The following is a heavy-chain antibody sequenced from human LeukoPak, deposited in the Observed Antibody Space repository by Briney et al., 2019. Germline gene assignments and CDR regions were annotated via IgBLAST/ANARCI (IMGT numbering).Heavy chain of an antibody. CDR2: IHADGGRT. D-gene: IGHD2/OR15-2a*01. V-gene: IGHV3-43*02. J-gene: IGHJ6*02. CDR1: GCAFADYT. Sequence: GGSLTLSCAASGCAFADYTMHWVRQLQGQGLECVAHIHADGGRTFYADSVKGRFTDSRDNGKNSLFLQMDSLTSDDTALYYCSTWAFYHGLDVWGQGATVIVSS. CDR3: STWAFYHGLDV.